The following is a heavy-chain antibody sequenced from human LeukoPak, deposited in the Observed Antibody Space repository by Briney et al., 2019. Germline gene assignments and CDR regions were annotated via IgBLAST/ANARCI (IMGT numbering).Heavy chain of an antibody. J-gene: IGHJ4*02. CDR3: ARAAAIAVTGGAFDY. Sequence: PSETLSLTCAVSGYSISSGYYWGWFWQPPGQGLEWIANIYHSGNTYYNPSLKSRVTISVDTSKNHFSLKLSSVTAADTAVYYCARAAAIAVTGGAFDYWGQGTLVTVSS. V-gene: IGHV4-38-2*01. D-gene: IGHD6-13*01. CDR1: GYSISSGYY. CDR2: IYHSGNT.